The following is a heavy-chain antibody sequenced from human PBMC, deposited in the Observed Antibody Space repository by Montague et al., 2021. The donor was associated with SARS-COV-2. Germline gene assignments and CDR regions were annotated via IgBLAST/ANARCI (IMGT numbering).Heavy chain of an antibody. CDR1: GGSISSGGYS. CDR2: MYHSGST. D-gene: IGHD3-9*01. CDR3: ARGKSYYDILTGYYRVSWFDP. Sequence: TLSLTCAVSGGSISSGGYSWSWIRQPPGKGLEWIGYMYHSGSTYYKLSLKSRVTISVDRSKNQVSLKLTSVTAADTAVYYCARGKSYYDILTGYYRVSWFDPWGQGTLVTASS. J-gene: IGHJ5*02. V-gene: IGHV4-30-2*01.